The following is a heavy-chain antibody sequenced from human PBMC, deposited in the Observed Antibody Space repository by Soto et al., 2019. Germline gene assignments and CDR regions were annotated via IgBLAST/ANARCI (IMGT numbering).Heavy chain of an antibody. V-gene: IGHV3-23*01. D-gene: IGHD3-22*01. Sequence: EVQLLESGGGLVQPGGSLRLSCAASGFTLSSDAMSWVRQAPGKGPEWVSLISSSGGGTYYADSVNGRFTISRDSSRNILYLQMNSLRPEDTATYYCAARSSGYPYWGQGTLVTVSS. CDR2: ISSSGGGT. CDR1: GFTLSSDA. J-gene: IGHJ4*02. CDR3: AARSSGYPY.